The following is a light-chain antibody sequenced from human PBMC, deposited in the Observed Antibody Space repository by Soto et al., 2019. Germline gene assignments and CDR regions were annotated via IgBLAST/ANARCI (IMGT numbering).Light chain of an antibody. CDR1: QSVSSY. Sequence: EIVLTQSPATLSLSPGERATLSCRASQSVSSYLAWYQQKPGQAPRLLIYDASNRATGIPARFSGSGPGTDFTLTISSLEPEDFAVYYCQQRSNWPLTFGGGTKV. J-gene: IGKJ4*01. V-gene: IGKV3-11*01. CDR3: QQRSNWPLT. CDR2: DAS.